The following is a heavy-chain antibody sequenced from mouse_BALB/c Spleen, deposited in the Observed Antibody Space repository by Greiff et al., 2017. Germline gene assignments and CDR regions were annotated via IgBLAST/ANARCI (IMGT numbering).Heavy chain of an antibody. Sequence: VQRVESGPGLVQPSQSLSITCTVSGFSLTSYGVHWVRQSPGKGLEWLGVIWSGGSTDYNAAFISRLSISKDNSKSQVFFKMNSLQADDTAIYYCARNFYRYDAGSSYFDYWGQGTTLTASS. CDR1: GFSLTSYG. D-gene: IGHD2-14*01. CDR2: IWSGGST. V-gene: IGHV2-4-1*01. J-gene: IGHJ2*01. CDR3: ARNFYRYDAGSSYFDY.